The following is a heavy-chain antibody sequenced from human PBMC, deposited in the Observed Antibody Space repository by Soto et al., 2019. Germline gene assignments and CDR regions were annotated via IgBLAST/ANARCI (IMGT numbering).Heavy chain of an antibody. CDR2: INHSGST. CDR3: ARGLREMQWEPGFDY. D-gene: IGHD1-26*01. CDR1: GGSFSGYY. Sequence: SETLSLTCAVYGGSFSGYYWSWIRQPPGKGLEWIGEINHSGSTNYNPSLKSRVTISVDTSKNQFSLKLSSVTAADTAVYYCARGLREMQWEPGFDYWGQGTLVTVSS. J-gene: IGHJ4*02. V-gene: IGHV4-34*01.